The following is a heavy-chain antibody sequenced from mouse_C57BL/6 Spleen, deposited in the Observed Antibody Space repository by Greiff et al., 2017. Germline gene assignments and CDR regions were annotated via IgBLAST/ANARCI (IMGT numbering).Heavy chain of an antibody. V-gene: IGHV3-6*01. CDR3: ARAAGSSYDWYFDV. J-gene: IGHJ1*03. CDR2: ISYDGSN. D-gene: IGHD1-1*01. CDR1: GYSITSGYY. Sequence: DVKLQESGPGLVKPSQSLSLTCSVTGYSITSGYYWNWIRQFPGNKLEWMGYISYDGSNNYNPSLKNRNSITRDTSKNQFFLKLNSVTTEDTATYYCARAAGSSYDWYFDVWGTGTTVTVSS.